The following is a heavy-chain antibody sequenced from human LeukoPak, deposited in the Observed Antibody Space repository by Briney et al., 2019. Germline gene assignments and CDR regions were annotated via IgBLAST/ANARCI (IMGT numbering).Heavy chain of an antibody. CDR2: IYPGDSDT. J-gene: IGHJ3*02. CDR1: GYSFTSYW. D-gene: IGHD3-10*01. V-gene: IGHV5-51*01. CDR3: ARRAIWFGENDAFDI. Sequence: GESLKISCKGSGYSFTSYWIGWVRQMPGKGLEWMGIIYPGDSDTRYSPSFQGQVTISADKSISTAYLQWSSLKASDTAMYYCARRAIWFGENDAFDIWGQGTTVTVSS.